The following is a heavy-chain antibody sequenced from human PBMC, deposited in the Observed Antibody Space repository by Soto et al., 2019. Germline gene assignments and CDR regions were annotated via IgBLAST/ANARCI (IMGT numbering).Heavy chain of an antibody. CDR1: GGSISSGGYY. CDR2: IYYSGST. CDR3: ARDSVTAPGDYYYYYGMDV. D-gene: IGHD2-21*02. Sequence: ASETLSLTCTVSGGSISSGGYYWSWIRQHPGKGLEWIGYIYYSGSTYYNPSLKSRVTISVDTSKNQFSLKLSSVTAADTAVYYCARDSVTAPGDYYYYYGMDVWGQGTTVTVSS. J-gene: IGHJ6*02. V-gene: IGHV4-31*03.